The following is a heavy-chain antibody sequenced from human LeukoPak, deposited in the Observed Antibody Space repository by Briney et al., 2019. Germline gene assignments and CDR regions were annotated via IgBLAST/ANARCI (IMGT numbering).Heavy chain of an antibody. J-gene: IGHJ6*03. CDR3: ARRVKVSYVGWLGEDKHYYYMDV. CDR1: GGSFSDYS. V-gene: IGHV4-34*01. CDR2: INHSGST. D-gene: IGHD3-16*01. Sequence: PSETLSLTCAVYGGSFSDYSWTWIRQPPGKRLEWIGEINHSGSTNYNPSLKSRVTISVDTSKDQFSLKLNSVTAADTAVYYCARRVKVSYVGWLGEDKHYYYMDVWGKGTTVTVSS.